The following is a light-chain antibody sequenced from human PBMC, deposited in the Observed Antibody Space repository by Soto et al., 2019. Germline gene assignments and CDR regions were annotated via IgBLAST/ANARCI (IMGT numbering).Light chain of an antibody. CDR2: NAS. J-gene: IGKJ2*01. CDR1: QSVSSNF. Sequence: EIVLTQSPGTLSLSPGERATLFCRASQSVSSNFLAWYQQKPGQAPSLLIYNASRRAAGILDRFSGSGSGTDFTLTISRLEPEDFAVYYCQQYSTSSPRYTFGQGTKLEIK. CDR3: QQYSTSSPRYT. V-gene: IGKV3-20*01.